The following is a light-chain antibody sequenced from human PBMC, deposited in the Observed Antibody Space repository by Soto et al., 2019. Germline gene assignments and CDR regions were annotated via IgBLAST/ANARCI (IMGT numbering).Light chain of an antibody. CDR3: TSYSSSATSIL. CDR1: SRVIGTYDY. V-gene: IGLV2-14*03. Sequence: QSALTQPASVSGSLGQSITIACTGSSRVIGTYDYVSWYQQHPGKAPKLIIYDVSRRPSGIPNRFSGSKFGNTASLTISGLQADDEADYHCTSYSSSATSILFGGGTKLTVL. CDR2: DVS. J-gene: IGLJ2*01.